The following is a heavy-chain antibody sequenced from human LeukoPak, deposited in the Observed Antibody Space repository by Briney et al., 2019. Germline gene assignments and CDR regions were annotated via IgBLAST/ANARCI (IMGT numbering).Heavy chain of an antibody. J-gene: IGHJ4*02. CDR3: AIHGSGGYYPT. D-gene: IGHD3-10*01. Sequence: GGSLRLSCAASGFTFSTYAMSWVRQAPGKGLGWVSAISASGAETFYADSVKGRFTISRDDSKSTLYLQMNSLRAEDTAIYFCAIHGSGGYYPTWGQGTLVTVSS. CDR1: GFTFSTYA. V-gene: IGHV3-23*01. CDR2: ISASGAET.